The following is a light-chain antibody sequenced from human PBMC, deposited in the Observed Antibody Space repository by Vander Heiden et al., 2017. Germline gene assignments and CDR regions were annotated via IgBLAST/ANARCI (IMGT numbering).Light chain of an antibody. CDR3: CSYAGSYTWV. J-gene: IGLJ3*02. Sequence: QSALTQPRSVSGSPRQSVTISCSGTSSDVGAYDYVSWYQQHPGKAPKLLIYDVTKWPSGVPDRFSGSKSGNTATLTISGLLTEDEADYYCCSYAGSYTWVFGGGTKVTVL. V-gene: IGLV2-11*01. CDR1: SSDVGAYDY. CDR2: DVT.